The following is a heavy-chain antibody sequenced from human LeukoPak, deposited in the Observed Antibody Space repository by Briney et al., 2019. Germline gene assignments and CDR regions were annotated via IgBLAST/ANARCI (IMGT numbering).Heavy chain of an antibody. D-gene: IGHD3-10*01. Sequence: GGSLRLSCAASGFTFNSHAMSWVRQAPGKGLEWVSTISGGGGTTHFADSVKGRFNISRDNSKNTLYLQMNSLRAEDTAVYFCAEDISSSGLVTLVRGVILDYWGQGTLVTVSS. V-gene: IGHV3-23*01. CDR1: GFTFNSHA. J-gene: IGHJ4*02. CDR3: AEDISSSGLVTLVRGVILDY. CDR2: ISGGGGTT.